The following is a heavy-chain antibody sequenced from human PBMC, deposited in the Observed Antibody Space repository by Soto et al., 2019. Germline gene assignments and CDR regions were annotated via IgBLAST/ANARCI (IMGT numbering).Heavy chain of an antibody. CDR1: GASISSGGYY. V-gene: IGHV4-31*03. CDR3: ARVLSTDSSDDY. J-gene: IGHJ4*02. CDR2: IYYGGST. Sequence: QVQLQESGPGLVKPSQTLSLTCSVSGASISSGGYYWTWIRQHPGKGLEWIGYIYYGGSTYYHPSLRSRVAISLDTARNQFSLKLSSVAAADTAVYYCARVLSTDSSDDYWGQGTLVTVSS. D-gene: IGHD3-16*02.